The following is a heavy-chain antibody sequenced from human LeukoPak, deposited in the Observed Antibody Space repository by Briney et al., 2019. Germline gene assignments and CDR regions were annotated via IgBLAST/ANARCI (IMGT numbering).Heavy chain of an antibody. CDR1: GFTFSSYW. Sequence: PGGSLRLSCAASGFTFSSYWMSWVRQAPGKGLEWVANIKQDGSEKYYVDSVKGRFTISRDNAKNSLYLQMNSLRAEDTAVYYCAILGDMEELDYWGQGTLVTVSS. CDR2: IKQDGSEK. V-gene: IGHV3-7*01. CDR3: AILGDMEELDY. D-gene: IGHD1-1*01. J-gene: IGHJ4*02.